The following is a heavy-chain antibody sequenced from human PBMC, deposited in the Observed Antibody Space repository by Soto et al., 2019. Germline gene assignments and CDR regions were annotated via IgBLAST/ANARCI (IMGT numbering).Heavy chain of an antibody. CDR3: ARVIRSVWDTAMVRPVWFDP. J-gene: IGHJ5*02. Sequence: ASVKVSCKASGGTFSSYAISWVRQAPGQGLEWMGGIIPIFGTANYAQKFQGRVTITADESTSTAYMELSSLRSEDTAVYYCARVIRSVWDTAMVRPVWFDPWGQGTLVTVSS. CDR1: GGTFSSYA. D-gene: IGHD5-18*01. V-gene: IGHV1-69*13. CDR2: IIPIFGTA.